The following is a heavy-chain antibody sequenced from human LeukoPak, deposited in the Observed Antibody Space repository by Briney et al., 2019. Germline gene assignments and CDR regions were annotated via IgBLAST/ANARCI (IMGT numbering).Heavy chain of an antibody. Sequence: SETLSLTCTVSGGSISSYYWSWIRQPPGKGLEWIGYIYYSGSTNYNPSLKSRVTISVDTSKNQFSLKLSSVTAADTAVYYCASGSGYSYGYYYYGMDVWGQGTTATVSS. CDR1: GGSISSYY. V-gene: IGHV4-59*08. CDR2: IYYSGST. D-gene: IGHD5-18*01. CDR3: ASGSGYSYGYYYYGMDV. J-gene: IGHJ6*02.